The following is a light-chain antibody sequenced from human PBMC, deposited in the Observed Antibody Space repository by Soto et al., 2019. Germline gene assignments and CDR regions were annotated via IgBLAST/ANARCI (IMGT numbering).Light chain of an antibody. CDR1: QTISVY. V-gene: IGKV1-33*01. CDR3: QQYENLPT. Sequence: DIQMTQSPSSLSASVGDTVIITFRASQTISVYLNWYQQKPGRAPKLLIYDASNLEAGVPSRFRGSGSGTDFTFTISRLQPEDIATYYCQQYENLPTFGQGTRLEIK. CDR2: DAS. J-gene: IGKJ5*01.